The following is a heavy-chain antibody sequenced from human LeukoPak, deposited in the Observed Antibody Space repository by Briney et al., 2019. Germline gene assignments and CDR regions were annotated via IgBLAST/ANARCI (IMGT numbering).Heavy chain of an antibody. CDR2: IIPILGIA. D-gene: IGHD6-13*01. Sequence: SVKVSCKASGGTFISYAISWVRQAPGQGLEWMGRIIPILGIANYAQKFQGRVTITADKSTSTAYMELSSLRSEDTAVYYCARGVYSSSWDYYYYMDVWGKGTTVTVSS. V-gene: IGHV1-69*04. CDR1: GGTFISYA. J-gene: IGHJ6*03. CDR3: ARGVYSSSWDYYYYMDV.